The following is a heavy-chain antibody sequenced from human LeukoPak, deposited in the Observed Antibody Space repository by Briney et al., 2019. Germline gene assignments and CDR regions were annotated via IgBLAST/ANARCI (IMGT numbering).Heavy chain of an antibody. J-gene: IGHJ4*02. Sequence: GGSLRLSCAAAGLTFSTNSMNWVRQAPGKGLEWVSYISFSSSTIYYADSVKGRFTISRDNGKNLLYLQMNSLRAEDTAVYYCARFSGRNWGQGTLVTVSS. CDR1: GLTFSTNS. V-gene: IGHV3-48*01. CDR2: ISFSSSTI. CDR3: ARFSGRN. D-gene: IGHD2-15*01.